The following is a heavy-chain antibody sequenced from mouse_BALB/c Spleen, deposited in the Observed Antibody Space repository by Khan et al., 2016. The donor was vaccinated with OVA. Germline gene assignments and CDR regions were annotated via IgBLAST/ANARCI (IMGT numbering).Heavy chain of an antibody. D-gene: IGHD1-1*01. CDR1: GYSITNNYA. V-gene: IGHV3-2*02. CDR3: ARGNYYGYYFDY. CDR2: ISYSGST. Sequence: EVQLQESGPGLVKPSQSLSLTCTVTGYSITNNYAWNWIRQFPGNKLEWMGYISYSGSTNYNPSLKSRISITRDTSKNQFFLQLNSVTTEDTDTYYCARGNYYGYYFDYWGQGTTLTVSS. J-gene: IGHJ2*01.